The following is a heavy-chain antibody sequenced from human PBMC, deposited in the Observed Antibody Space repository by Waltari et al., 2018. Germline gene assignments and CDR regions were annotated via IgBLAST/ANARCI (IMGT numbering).Heavy chain of an antibody. CDR2: IKSKSDGGTT. J-gene: IGHJ4*02. V-gene: IGHV3-15*01. D-gene: IGHD6-25*01. CDR1: GFPFSNAW. CDR3: NSARNDY. Sequence: EVQLVESGGGLVKPGGSLRLSCVASGFPFSNAWMNWVRQAPGKGLEWVGRIKSKSDGGTTDYAAPLKGRFTISRDDSKNTLYLQMNSLKTEDTAMYYCNSARNDYWGQGTLVTVSS.